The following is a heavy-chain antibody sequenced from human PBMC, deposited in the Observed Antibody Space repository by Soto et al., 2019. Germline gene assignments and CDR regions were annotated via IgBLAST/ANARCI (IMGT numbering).Heavy chain of an antibody. D-gene: IGHD3-16*02. J-gene: IGHJ4*02. CDR3: ARGGFLNIWGRYQQYYFAY. CDR1: GYTLTNYD. V-gene: IGHV1-8*01. CDR2: MNPNSGNT. Sequence: ASVKVSCKASGYTLTNYDINSVRQATGQGLEWMGWMNPNSGNTGYAQKFQGRVTMTRNTSISTAYMELSSLRSEDTAVYYCARGGFLNIWGRYQQYYFAYWGQGTLVTVSS.